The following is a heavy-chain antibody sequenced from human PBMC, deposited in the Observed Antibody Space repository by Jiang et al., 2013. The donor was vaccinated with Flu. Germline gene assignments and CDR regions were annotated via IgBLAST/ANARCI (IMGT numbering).Heavy chain of an antibody. J-gene: IGHJ4*02. CDR1: GGSISSGGHY. CDR2: IYYSGST. D-gene: IGHD5-12*01. Sequence: GSGLVKPSETLSLTCTVSGGSISSGGHYWSWIRQHPGKGLEWIGYIYYSGSTYYNPSLKSRVTISVDTSKNQFSLRLSSVTAADTAVYYCARGTYSGYDFEFPYWGQGTLVTVSS. CDR3: ARGTYSGYDFEFPY. V-gene: IGHV4-31*03.